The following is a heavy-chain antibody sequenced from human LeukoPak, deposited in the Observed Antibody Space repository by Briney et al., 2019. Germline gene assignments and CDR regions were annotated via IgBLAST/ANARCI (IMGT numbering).Heavy chain of an antibody. CDR1: GYTFTTYD. V-gene: IGHV1-8*01. Sequence: ASVKVSCKASGYTFTTYDINWVRQATGQGLEWMGWMNSNSGNTGYAQKFQGRVTMTRNTSISTAFMELSSLRSEDTAVYYCAIGVYGSGSYYFDYWGQGTLVTVSS. J-gene: IGHJ4*02. CDR3: AIGVYGSGSYYFDY. CDR2: MNSNSGNT. D-gene: IGHD3-10*01.